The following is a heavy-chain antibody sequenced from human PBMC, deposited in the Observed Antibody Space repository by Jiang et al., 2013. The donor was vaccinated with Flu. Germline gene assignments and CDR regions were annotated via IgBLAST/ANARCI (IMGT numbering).Heavy chain of an antibody. V-gene: IGHV1-69*06. CDR3: ARGPDTSGYYYFY. J-gene: IGHJ4*02. Sequence: SGAEVKKPGSSVKVSCKASGGTFTGCAIDWVRQAPGQGLEWMGGISPIFDTPNYAQEFQGRVTITADKSTSTVYMELSSLRSEDTAMYYCARGPDTSGYYYFYWGQGTLVTVSS. CDR1: GGTFTGCA. CDR2: ISPIFDTP. D-gene: IGHD3-22*01.